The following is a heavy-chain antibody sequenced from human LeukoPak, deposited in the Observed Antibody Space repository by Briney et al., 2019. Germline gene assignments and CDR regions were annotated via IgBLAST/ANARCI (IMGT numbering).Heavy chain of an antibody. Sequence: ASVKVSCKASGYTFTSYAMNWVRQAPGQGLEWMGWINTNTGNPTYAQGFTGRFVFSLDTSVSTAYLQISGLKAEDTAVYYCARGRPAAPPYWAFDIWGQGTMVTVSS. CDR3: ARGRPAAPPYWAFDI. CDR1: GYTFTSYA. D-gene: IGHD2-2*01. J-gene: IGHJ3*02. V-gene: IGHV7-4-1*02. CDR2: INTNTGNP.